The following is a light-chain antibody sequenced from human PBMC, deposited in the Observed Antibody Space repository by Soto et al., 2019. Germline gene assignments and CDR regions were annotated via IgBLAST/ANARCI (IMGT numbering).Light chain of an antibody. CDR1: SSDVGGYDF. CDR2: EVS. CDR3: TSYSRYRVLV. J-gene: IGLJ3*02. V-gene: IGLV2-14*01. Sequence: QSVLSQPASVSGSPGQSITISCTGTSSDVGGYDFVSWYQHPPGKAPKLIIFEVSNRPSGVSDRFSGSNSGNTASLTISGLQAEDEADYYCTSYSRYRVLVFGGGTKVTVL.